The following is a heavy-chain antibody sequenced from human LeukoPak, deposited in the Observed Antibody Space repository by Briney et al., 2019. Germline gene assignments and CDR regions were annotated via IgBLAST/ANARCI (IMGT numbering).Heavy chain of an antibody. CDR2: IYTSGST. CDR1: GGSISSGSYH. V-gene: IGHV4-61*02. J-gene: IGHJ5*02. Sequence: SETLSLTCTVSGGSISSGSYHWRWIRQPAGKGLEWIGRIYTSGSTNYNPSLKSRVTISVDTSKNQFSLKLSSVTAADTAVYFCARSALKYPWFDPWGQGTLVTVSS. D-gene: IGHD2-2*02. CDR3: ARSALKYPWFDP.